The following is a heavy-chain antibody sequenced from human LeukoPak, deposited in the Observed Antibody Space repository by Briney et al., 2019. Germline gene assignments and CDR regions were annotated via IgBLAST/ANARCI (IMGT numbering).Heavy chain of an antibody. D-gene: IGHD3-22*01. CDR3: ARCQCSMIGVRTTNWYLRL. CDR1: VLTFSNFW. V-gene: IGHV3-7*01. CDR2: KNSDGSEI. J-gene: IGHJ2*01. Sequence: GGSLRHSCAASVLTFSNFWMGWDRHAPGEGVVWQAKKNSDGSEIYYVVSVKWRFTISRDNGKTSLYLPINSRRADDTSVLYFARCQCSMIGVRTTNWYLRLWGRGTLVSVSS.